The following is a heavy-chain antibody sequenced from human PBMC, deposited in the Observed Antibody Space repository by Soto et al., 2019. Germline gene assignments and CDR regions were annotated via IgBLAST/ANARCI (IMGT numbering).Heavy chain of an antibody. CDR3: VTVNLVGAAYYFDY. CDR2: VYYSGTT. Sequence: SETLSLTCTVSGGSIRNGDYYWGWIRQPPGKGLEWIGYVYYSGTTYSHPSLNSRVSISVDTSENQFSLRLTSVTAADTAVYYCVTVNLVGAAYYFDYWGPGTLVTVSS. V-gene: IGHV4-30-4*01. CDR1: GGSIRNGDYY. D-gene: IGHD1-26*01. J-gene: IGHJ4*02.